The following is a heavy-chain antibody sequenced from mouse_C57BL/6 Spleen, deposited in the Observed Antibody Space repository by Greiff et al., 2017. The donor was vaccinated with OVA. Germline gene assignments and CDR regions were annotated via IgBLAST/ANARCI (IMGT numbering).Heavy chain of an antibody. CDR3: ARHRLHYAMDY. CDR2: ISGGGGDT. CDR1: GFTFSSYS. V-gene: IGHV5-9*01. D-gene: IGHD3-2*02. J-gene: IGHJ4*01. Sequence: DVKLVESGGGLVKPGGSLKLSCAASGFTFSSYSMSWVRQTPEKRLEWVATISGGGGDTSSPDSVKGRFTISRDNAKNTLYLQMSSLGSEDTALYYCARHRLHYAMDYWGQGTSVTVSS.